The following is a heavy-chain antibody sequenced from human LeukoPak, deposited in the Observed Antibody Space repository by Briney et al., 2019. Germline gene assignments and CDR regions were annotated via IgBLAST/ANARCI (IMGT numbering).Heavy chain of an antibody. D-gene: IGHD3-10*01. Sequence: GGSLRLSCAASGFTVSSNYMSWVRQAPGKGLEWVSSISSSSSYIYYADSVKGRFTISRDNAKNSLYLQMNSLRAEDTAVYYCARDYYGSGSYFSPNYYYYGMDVWGQGTTVTVSS. CDR2: ISSSSSYI. CDR3: ARDYYGSGSYFSPNYYYYGMDV. V-gene: IGHV3-21*01. CDR1: GFTVSSNY. J-gene: IGHJ6*02.